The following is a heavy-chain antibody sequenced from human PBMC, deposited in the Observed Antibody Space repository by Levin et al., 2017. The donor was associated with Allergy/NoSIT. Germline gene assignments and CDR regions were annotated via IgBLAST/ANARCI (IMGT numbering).Heavy chain of an antibody. J-gene: IGHJ4*02. CDR1: GGSVSDGLYH. Sequence: SQTLSLTCSVSGGSVSDGLYHWGWIRQPPGKGLEWIASAYYLGNTYYNPSLKSRVTISVDTSKNQFSLKVTSVTAADTAVYYCTRLANGVPSDNWGQGTLVTVSS. V-gene: IGHV4-39*01. CDR3: TRLANGVPSDN. CDR2: AYYLGNT. D-gene: IGHD3-3*01.